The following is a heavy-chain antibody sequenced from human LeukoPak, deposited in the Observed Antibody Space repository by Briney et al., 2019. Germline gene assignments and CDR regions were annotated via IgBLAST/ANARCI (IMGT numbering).Heavy chain of an antibody. CDR3: ARRYCSSTSCYGENYFDY. Sequence: GESLKISCKGSGYSFTSYWIGWVRQMPGKGLEWMGIIYPGDSDTRYSPSFQGQVTISADKSISTAYLQWGSLKASDTAMYYCARRYCSSTSCYGENYFDYWGQGTLVTVSS. CDR2: IYPGDSDT. J-gene: IGHJ4*02. CDR1: GYSFTSYW. V-gene: IGHV5-51*01. D-gene: IGHD2-2*01.